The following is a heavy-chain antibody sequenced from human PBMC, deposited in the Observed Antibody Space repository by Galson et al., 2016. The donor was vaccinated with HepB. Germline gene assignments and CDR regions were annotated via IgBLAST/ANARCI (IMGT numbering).Heavy chain of an antibody. CDR3: ARERVVEQLVRNYYYGMDV. J-gene: IGHJ6*04. D-gene: IGHD6-6*01. Sequence: SLRLSCAASGFTFSNYVIHWVRQAPGKGLEWVAVIWNDGINKYYADSVKGRFTISRDNSKNTLYLQMNSLRAEDTAVYYCARERVVEQLVRNYYYGMDVWGKGTTVTVSS. CDR1: GFTFSNYV. CDR2: IWNDGINK. V-gene: IGHV3-33*01.